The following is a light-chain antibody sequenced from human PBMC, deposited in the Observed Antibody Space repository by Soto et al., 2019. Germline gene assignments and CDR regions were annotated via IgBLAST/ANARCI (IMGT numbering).Light chain of an antibody. J-gene: IGKJ1*01. Sequence: EVEVPQSPAPRSLSPRVIATLSFRARQSVSSYLAWYRQKPGQAPRLLIYGASSRATGIPDRFSGSGSGTDFTLTISRLEPEDFAVYYCQQYGSSPRTFGQGSKVDI. CDR2: GAS. V-gene: IGKV3-20*01. CDR3: QQYGSSPRT. CDR1: QSVSSY.